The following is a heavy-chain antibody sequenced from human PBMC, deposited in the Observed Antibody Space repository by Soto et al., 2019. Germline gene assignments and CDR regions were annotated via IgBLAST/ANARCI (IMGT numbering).Heavy chain of an antibody. V-gene: IGHV4-59*08. D-gene: IGHD1-7*01. CDR1: GGSISSYY. J-gene: IGHJ4*02. CDR3: ARLPYNWNYGSYFDY. CDR2: IYYSGST. Sequence: SETLSLTCTVSGGSISSYYWSWIRQPPGKGLEWIGYIYYSGSTNYNPSLKSRVTISVDTSKNQFSLKLSSVTAADTAVYYCARLPYNWNYGSYFDYWGQGTLVTVSS.